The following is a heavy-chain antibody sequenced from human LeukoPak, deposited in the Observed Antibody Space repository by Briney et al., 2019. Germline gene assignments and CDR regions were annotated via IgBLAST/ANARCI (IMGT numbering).Heavy chain of an antibody. D-gene: IGHD3-10*01. CDR1: GGSFSGYY. V-gene: IGHV4-34*01. CDR2: INHSGST. Sequence: SETLSLTCAVYGGSFSGYYWSWIRQPPGKGLEWIGEINHSGSTNYNPSLKSRVTISVDTSKNQFSLKLSSVTAADTAVYYCARGDYYGSGSYYKNYYYYYGMDVWGQGTTVTVSS. CDR3: ARGDYYGSGSYYKNYYYYYGMDV. J-gene: IGHJ6*02.